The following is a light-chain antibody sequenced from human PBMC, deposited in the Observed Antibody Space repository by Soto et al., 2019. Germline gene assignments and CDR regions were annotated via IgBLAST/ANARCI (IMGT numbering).Light chain of an antibody. Sequence: QSVLTQPASVSGSPGQSITISCTGTSSDVGGYNYVSWYQQHPGKAPKLMIYDVSNRPSGVSNRFSGSKSGNTASLTISGLQAEDEADYYCCSYTSSTGVFGAGTKLTVL. CDR1: SSDVGGYNY. V-gene: IGLV2-14*01. CDR2: DVS. CDR3: CSYTSSTGV. J-gene: IGLJ2*01.